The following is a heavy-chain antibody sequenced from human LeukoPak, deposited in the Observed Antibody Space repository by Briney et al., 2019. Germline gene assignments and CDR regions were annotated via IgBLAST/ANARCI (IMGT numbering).Heavy chain of an antibody. Sequence: SETLSLTCTVSGDSISNYYWSWIRQPPGKGLEWIGYIYYSGSTNYNPSLKSRVTISVDTSKNQFSLKLSSVTAADTAVYYCARDYYGSPYAFDIWGQGTMVTVSS. V-gene: IGHV4-59*01. D-gene: IGHD3-10*01. J-gene: IGHJ3*02. CDR1: GDSISNYY. CDR2: IYYSGST. CDR3: ARDYYGSPYAFDI.